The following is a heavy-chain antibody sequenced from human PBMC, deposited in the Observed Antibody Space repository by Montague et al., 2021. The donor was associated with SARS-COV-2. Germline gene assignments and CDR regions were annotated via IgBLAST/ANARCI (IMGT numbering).Heavy chain of an antibody. J-gene: IGHJ2*01. CDR1: GFTVSSNY. V-gene: IGHV3-53*01. D-gene: IGHD3-9*01. CDR2: IYSGGST. Sequence: LSLSLAASGFTVSSNYMSWVRQAPGKGLEWVSVIYSGGSTYYADSVKGRFTISRDNSKNTLYLQMNSLRAEDTAVYYCARDSKPDWVPYWYFDLWGRGTLVTVSS. CDR3: ARDSKPDWVPYWYFDL.